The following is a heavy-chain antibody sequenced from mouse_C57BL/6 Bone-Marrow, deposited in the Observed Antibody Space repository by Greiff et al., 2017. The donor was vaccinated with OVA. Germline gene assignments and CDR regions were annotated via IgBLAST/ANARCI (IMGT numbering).Heavy chain of an antibody. CDR2: IDPENGDT. Sequence: EVQLQQSGAELVRPGASVKLSCTASGFNIKDDYMHWVKQRPEQGLEWIGWIDPENGDTEYASKFQGKATITADTSSNTAYLQLSSLTSEDTAVYYCTSYGCLGYWGQGTTLTVSS. CDR1: GFNIKDDY. V-gene: IGHV14-4*01. D-gene: IGHD1-1*01. J-gene: IGHJ2*01. CDR3: TSYGCLGY.